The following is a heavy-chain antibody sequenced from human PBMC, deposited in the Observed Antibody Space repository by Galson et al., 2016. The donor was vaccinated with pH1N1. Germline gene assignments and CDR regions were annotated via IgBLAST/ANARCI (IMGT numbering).Heavy chain of an antibody. D-gene: IGHD3-10*01. V-gene: IGHV1-69*02. Sequence: SVKVSCKASGGTFSSHTITWVRQAGGQGLEWMGRIVPMLGLTDYAQKLQGRVTITADMFAGTVYMELSSLTPEDTAVYDCARVTPHYGAGSYLDSWGQGSLFTVSS. CDR3: ARVTPHYGAGSYLDS. CDR2: IVPMLGLT. J-gene: IGHJ5*01. CDR1: GGTFSSHT.